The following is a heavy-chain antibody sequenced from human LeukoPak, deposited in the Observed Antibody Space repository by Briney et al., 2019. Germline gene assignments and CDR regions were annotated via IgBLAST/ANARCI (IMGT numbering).Heavy chain of an antibody. CDR2: ISDSGGRT. J-gene: IGHJ4*02. CDR1: GITLSNYG. D-gene: IGHD3-22*01. Sequence: GGSLRLSCAVSGITLSNYGMSWVRQAPGKGLEWVAGISDSGGRTNYADSVKGRLTISRDNPKNTLYLQMNSLRADDTAVYFCAKRGVVIRVILVGFHKEAYYFDSWGQGALVTVSS. CDR3: AKRGVVIRVILVGFHKEAYYFDS. V-gene: IGHV3-23*01.